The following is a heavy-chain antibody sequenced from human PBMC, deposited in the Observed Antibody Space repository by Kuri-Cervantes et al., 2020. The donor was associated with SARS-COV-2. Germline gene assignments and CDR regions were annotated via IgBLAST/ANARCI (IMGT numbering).Heavy chain of an antibody. CDR1: GFTFSNYG. J-gene: IGHJ4*02. V-gene: IGHV3-30*03. D-gene: IGHD1-1*01. CDR2: IRNDGSYT. CDR3: VRDGDHWNFDY. Sequence: GKSLKISCAASGFTFSNYGMHWVRQAPGKGLEWVAVIRNDGSYTYYADSVKGRFSISRDNSKNTLYLQMNSLRAEDTAVYYCVRDGDHWNFDYWGQGTLVTVSS.